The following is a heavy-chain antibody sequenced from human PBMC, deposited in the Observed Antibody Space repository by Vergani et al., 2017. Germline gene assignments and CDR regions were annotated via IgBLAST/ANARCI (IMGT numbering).Heavy chain of an antibody. CDR2: MNPNRGNT. CDR1: GYTFTSYD. Sequence: QVQLVQSGAEVKKPGASVKVSCKASGYTFTSYDINWVRQATGQGLEWMGWMNPNRGNTGYAQKFQGRVTMTRNTSISTAYMELSSLRSEDTAVYYCARGPSSSWYYYYYYYMDVWGKGTTVTVSS. D-gene: IGHD6-13*01. V-gene: IGHV1-8*01. CDR3: ARGPSSSWYYYYYYYMDV. J-gene: IGHJ6*03.